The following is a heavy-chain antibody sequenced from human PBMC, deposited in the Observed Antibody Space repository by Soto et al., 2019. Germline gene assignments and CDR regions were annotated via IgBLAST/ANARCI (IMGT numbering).Heavy chain of an antibody. V-gene: IGHV3-21*01. Sequence: PGGSLRLSCAASGFTFSSYSMNWVRQAPGKGLEWVSSISSSSSYIYYADSVKGRFTISRDNAKNSLYLQMNSLRAEGTAVYYCARANRGTTAAFDIWGQGTMVTVSS. CDR2: ISSSSSYI. J-gene: IGHJ3*02. CDR3: ARANRGTTAAFDI. CDR1: GFTFSSYS. D-gene: IGHD4-17*01.